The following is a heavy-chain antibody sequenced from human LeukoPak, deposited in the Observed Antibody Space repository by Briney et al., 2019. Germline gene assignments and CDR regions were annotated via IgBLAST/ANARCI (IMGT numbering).Heavy chain of an antibody. J-gene: IGHJ3*02. CDR2: IYYSGST. Sequence: TLXLTCTVSGGSISSSSYYWGWIRQPPXKGREGIGSIYYSGSTYYNPSLKSRVTISVDTSKNQFSLKLSSVTAADTAVYYCARDFAEVGASRVCAFDIWGQGTMVTVSS. D-gene: IGHD1-26*01. CDR3: ARDFAEVGASRVCAFDI. CDR1: GGSISSSSYY. V-gene: IGHV4-39*07.